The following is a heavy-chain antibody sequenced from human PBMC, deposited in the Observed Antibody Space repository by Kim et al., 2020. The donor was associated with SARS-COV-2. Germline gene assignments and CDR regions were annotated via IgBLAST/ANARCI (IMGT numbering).Heavy chain of an antibody. CDR2: IYPDDADV. CDR1: GYSFSTEW. D-gene: IGHD3-3*01. V-gene: IGHV5-51*01. CDR3: ARALSHYDFWSGYYKADGFDV. Sequence: GESLKISCKGSGYSFSTEWIGWVRQVPGSGLEFMGVIYPDDADVRYSPSFQGQVPIPADTSIRTAYVQWNSLKASDTATYFCARALSHYDFWSGYYKADGFDVWGQGTMVTVSS. J-gene: IGHJ3*01.